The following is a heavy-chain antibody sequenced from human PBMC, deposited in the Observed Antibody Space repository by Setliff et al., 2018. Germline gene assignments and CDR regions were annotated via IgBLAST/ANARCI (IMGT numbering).Heavy chain of an antibody. D-gene: IGHD3-22*01. J-gene: IGHJ4*02. CDR2: IYSSGST. CDR1: GGSISSGDYY. V-gene: IGHV4-30-4*02. Sequence: KASDTLSLTCTVSGGSISSGDYYWSWIRQPPGKGLEWIGYIYSSGSTYYNPSLKSRVSISVDTSKNQFSLKLSSVTAADTAVYYCARESRYYYDNLGTLDYWGQGTLVTVS. CDR3: ARESRYYYDNLGTLDY.